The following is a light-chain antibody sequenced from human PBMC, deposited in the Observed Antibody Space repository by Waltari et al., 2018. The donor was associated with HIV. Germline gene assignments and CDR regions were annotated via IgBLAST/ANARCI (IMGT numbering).Light chain of an antibody. Sequence: QSALTQTASVSGSPGQSITISCTGTSSHIGGYNYVSWYQQRPRKSPSYIISDVSNPPSGISDRVAASMSCRTASLTMSGLQADDEADYYCSSYSRTDAHVLFGGGTKVTVL. V-gene: IGLV2-14*01. J-gene: IGLJ2*01. CDR1: SSHIGGYNY. CDR3: SSYSRTDAHVL. CDR2: DVS.